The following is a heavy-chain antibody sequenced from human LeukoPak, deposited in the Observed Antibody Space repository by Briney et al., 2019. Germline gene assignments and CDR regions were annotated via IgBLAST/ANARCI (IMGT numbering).Heavy chain of an antibody. V-gene: IGHV4-59*01. Sequence: SETLSLTCTVSGGSISSYYWSWIRQPPGKGLEWIGYIYYSGSSNYNPSFKSRVTISIDTSKNQFSLKLSSVTAADTAVYYCAGASYNFGSGSYFSKWGQGTLVTVSS. D-gene: IGHD3-10*01. CDR3: AGASYNFGSGSYFSK. CDR1: GGSISSYY. CDR2: IYYSGSS. J-gene: IGHJ4*02.